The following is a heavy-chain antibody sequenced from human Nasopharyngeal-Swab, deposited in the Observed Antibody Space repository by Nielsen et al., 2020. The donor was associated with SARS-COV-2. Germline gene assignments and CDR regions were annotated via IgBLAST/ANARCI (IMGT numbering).Heavy chain of an antibody. J-gene: IGHJ3*02. CDR2: IWYDGSYK. V-gene: IGHV3-33*01. CDR3: ARDRVGWLQLSPDAFDI. D-gene: IGHD5-24*01. Sequence: GGSLRFSWTVSGFTLRSYGMHWVRQAPGKGLEGVAVIWYDGSYKYYGDSVKGRFTISRDNSKNTLYLEMNNLRVEDTAVYYCARDRVGWLQLSPDAFDIWGQGTMVTVSS. CDR1: GFTLRSYG.